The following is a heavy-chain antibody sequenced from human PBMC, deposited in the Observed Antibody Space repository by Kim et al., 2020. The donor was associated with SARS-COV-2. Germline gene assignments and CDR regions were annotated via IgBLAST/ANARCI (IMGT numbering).Heavy chain of an antibody. D-gene: IGHD3-22*01. CDR1: GGSISSGGYY. CDR2: IYYSGST. CDR3: ARGGFGPYDSSGYSGYFDY. Sequence: SETLSLTCTVSGGSISSGGYYWSWIRQHPGKGLEWIGYIYYSGSTYYNPSLKSRVTISVDTSKNQFSLKLSSVTAADTAVYYCARGGFGPYDSSGYSGYFDYWGQGTLVTVSS. V-gene: IGHV4-31*03. J-gene: IGHJ4*02.